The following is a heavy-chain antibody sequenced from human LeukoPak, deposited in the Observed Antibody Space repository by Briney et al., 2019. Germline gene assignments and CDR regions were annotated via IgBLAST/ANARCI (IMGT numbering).Heavy chain of an antibody. V-gene: IGHV3-23*01. CDR3: ARSYYDSTGYYLAEYFQH. Sequence: GGSLRLSCTASGFTFSNYAMNWVRQAPGKGLEWVSAISGSGGSTYYADSVKGRFSISRDNSKNTLYLQMNSLRPEDTAIYYCARSYYDSTGYYLAEYFQHWGQGTLVTVSS. J-gene: IGHJ1*01. D-gene: IGHD3-22*01. CDR1: GFTFSNYA. CDR2: ISGSGGST.